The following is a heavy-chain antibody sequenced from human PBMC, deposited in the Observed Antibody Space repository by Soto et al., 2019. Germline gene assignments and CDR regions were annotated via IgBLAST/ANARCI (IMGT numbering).Heavy chain of an antibody. CDR2: MFYTGTT. J-gene: IGHJ5*02. D-gene: IGHD2-2*01. V-gene: IGHV4-30-4*01. CDR3: ASVVRFCSSPSCRGRNWFDP. Sequence: QVQLQESGPGLVKPSQTLSLTGTVSGGSIRSGDYYWSWIRQPPGKGLEWIGSMFYTGTTYYNPSLKSRITISIDTSKNQFSLRLTSVTAADTAEYHCASVVRFCSSPSCRGRNWFDPWGQGTRVTVSS. CDR1: GGSIRSGDYY.